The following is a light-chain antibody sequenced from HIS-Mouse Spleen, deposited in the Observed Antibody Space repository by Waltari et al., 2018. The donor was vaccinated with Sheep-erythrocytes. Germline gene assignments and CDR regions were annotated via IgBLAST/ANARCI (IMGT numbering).Light chain of an antibody. Sequence: QSALTQPPSASGSPGQSVPIPCTGTSSDVGAYNYLSWYQQHPGKAPKLMIYEVSKRPSGVPDRFSGSKSGNTASLTVSGLQAEDEADYYCSSYAGSNNWVFGGGTKLTVL. V-gene: IGLV2-8*01. CDR2: EVS. CDR1: SSDVGAYNY. CDR3: SSYAGSNNWV. J-gene: IGLJ3*02.